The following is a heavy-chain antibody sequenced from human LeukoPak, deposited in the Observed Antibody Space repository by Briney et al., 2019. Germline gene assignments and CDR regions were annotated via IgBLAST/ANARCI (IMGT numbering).Heavy chain of an antibody. J-gene: IGHJ6*03. CDR3: ARAGYSSGWSYYYYYYYMDV. Sequence: PGGSLRLSCAASGFTFSSYAMSWVRQAPGKGLEWVSYISSSSSTIYYADSVKGRFTISRDNAKNSLYLQMNSLRAEDTAVYYCARAGYSSGWSYYYYYYYMDVWGKGTTVTVSS. V-gene: IGHV3-48*01. D-gene: IGHD6-19*01. CDR1: GFTFSSYA. CDR2: ISSSSSTI.